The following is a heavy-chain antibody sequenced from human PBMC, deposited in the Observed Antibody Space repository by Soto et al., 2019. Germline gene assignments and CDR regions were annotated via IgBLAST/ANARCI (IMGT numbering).Heavy chain of an antibody. D-gene: IGHD1-20*01. CDR2: IYYSGST. CDR3: ATSQKGYNWNYFDH. V-gene: IGHV4-39*01. J-gene: IGHJ4*02. CDR1: GGSISSSSYY. Sequence: LETLSLTCTVPGGSISSSSYYWGWIRQPPGKGLEWIGSIYYSGSTSYNPSLESRVSVSVDTSKSQFSLKLSAVTAADTAVYYCATSQKGYNWNYFDHWGQGALVTVSS.